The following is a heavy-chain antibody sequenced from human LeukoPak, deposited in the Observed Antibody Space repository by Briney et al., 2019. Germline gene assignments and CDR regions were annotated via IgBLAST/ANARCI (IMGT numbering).Heavy chain of an antibody. J-gene: IGHJ4*02. D-gene: IGHD2-2*01. CDR1: GFTFSSYS. CDR2: ISSSSSYI. CDR3: ARTTYGDQRFDY. Sequence: GGSLRLSCAASGFTFSSYSMNWVRQAPGKGLEWVSSISSSSSYIYYADSVKGRFTISRGNAKNSLYLQVNSLRAEDTAVYYCARTTYGDQRFDYWGQGTLVTVSS. V-gene: IGHV3-21*01.